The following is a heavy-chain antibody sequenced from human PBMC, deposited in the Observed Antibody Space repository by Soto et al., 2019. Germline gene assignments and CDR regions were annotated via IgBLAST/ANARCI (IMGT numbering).Heavy chain of an antibody. CDR2: IIPILGIA. Sequence: GASVKVSCKASGGTFSSYTISWVRQAPGQGLEWMGRIIPILGIANYAQKFQGRVTITADKSTSTAYMELNSLRGEDTALYYCAKDRYGSLEGGMDVWGQGTTVTVSS. CDR3: AKDRYGSLEGGMDV. CDR1: GGTFSSYT. J-gene: IGHJ6*02. V-gene: IGHV1-69*04. D-gene: IGHD1-26*01.